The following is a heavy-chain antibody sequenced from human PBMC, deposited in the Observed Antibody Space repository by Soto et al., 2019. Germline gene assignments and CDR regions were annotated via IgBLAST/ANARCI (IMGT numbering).Heavy chain of an antibody. Sequence: PGESLKISCKGSGYSFTSYWVSWVRQMPGKGLEWMGRIDPSEAYTNYSPSFQGHVTISADKSISTAYLQWSSLKASDTAMYYCARFEAAGRSHSYYYYGMDFWGQGTTGTVSS. CDR2: IDPSEAYT. V-gene: IGHV5-10-1*01. CDR1: GYSFTSYW. J-gene: IGHJ6*02. D-gene: IGHD6-13*01. CDR3: ARFEAAGRSHSYYYYGMDF.